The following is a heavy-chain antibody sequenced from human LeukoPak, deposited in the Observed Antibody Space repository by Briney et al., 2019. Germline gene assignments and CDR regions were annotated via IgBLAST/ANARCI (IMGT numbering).Heavy chain of an antibody. Sequence: GRSLRLSCAASGFTFSSYAMHWVRQAPGKGLEWVAVISYDGSNKYYADSVKGRFTISRDNSKNPLYLKMKSLRAEDTAGYYCARERGRNDLFQIYYWGQGTLVTVS. V-gene: IGHV3-30*01. D-gene: IGHD1-1*01. J-gene: IGHJ4*02. CDR2: ISYDGSNK. CDR1: GFTFSSYA. CDR3: ARERGRNDLFQIYY.